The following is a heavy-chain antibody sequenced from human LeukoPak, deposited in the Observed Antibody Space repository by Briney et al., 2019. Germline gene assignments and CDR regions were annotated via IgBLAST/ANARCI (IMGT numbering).Heavy chain of an antibody. D-gene: IGHD1-1*01. CDR3: ARRGKYYFDY. V-gene: IGHV3-23*01. CDR2: FGGSGAT. CDR1: GFTFSNYG. J-gene: IGHJ4*02. Sequence: GGSLRLSCEASGFTFSNYGMSWVRQAPGKGLEWVSTFGGSGATYYADSVKGRFSISRDNSKNTLYLQMNSLRVEDTAVYYCARRGKYYFDYWGQGTLVTVSS.